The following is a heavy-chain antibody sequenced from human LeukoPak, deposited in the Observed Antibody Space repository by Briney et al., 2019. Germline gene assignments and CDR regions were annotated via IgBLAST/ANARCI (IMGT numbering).Heavy chain of an antibody. Sequence: PSETLSLTCTVSGGSISSSSYYWGWIRQPPGKVLEWIGSIYYSGSTYYNPSLKSRVTISVDTSKNQFSLKVRSVTAADTAVYYCARLWGSSYLDPWGQGTLVTVSS. D-gene: IGHD6-6*01. J-gene: IGHJ5*02. CDR1: GGSISSSSYY. CDR3: ARLWGSSYLDP. CDR2: IYYSGST. V-gene: IGHV4-39*01.